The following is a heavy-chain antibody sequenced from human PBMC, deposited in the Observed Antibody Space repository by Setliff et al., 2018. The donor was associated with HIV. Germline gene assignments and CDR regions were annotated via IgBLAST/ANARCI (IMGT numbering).Heavy chain of an antibody. Sequence: PGVSLRLSCAASGFTFSDYYMSWIRQAPGKGLEWVSYISSRGSTIYYADSVKGRFTISRDNAKNTLYLQMNSLRAEDTAVYYCARESEDTAMVTTFDYWGQGTLVTVSS. D-gene: IGHD5-18*01. CDR2: ISSRGSTI. V-gene: IGHV3-11*04. J-gene: IGHJ4*02. CDR1: GFTFSDYY. CDR3: ARESEDTAMVTTFDY.